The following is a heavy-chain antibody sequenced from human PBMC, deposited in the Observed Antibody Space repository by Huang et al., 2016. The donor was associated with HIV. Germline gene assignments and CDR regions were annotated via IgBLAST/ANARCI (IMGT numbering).Heavy chain of an antibody. J-gene: IGHJ3*02. V-gene: IGHV4-34*12. CDR2: IIHSGST. CDR3: ARERMMSWLDDHDAFDI. D-gene: IGHD1-1*01. Sequence: QVQLQQWGAGLLKPSETLSLTCAVYGGSLSGYYWSWIRQSPGRGLVWHGEIIHSGSTNYHPSIKSRLTISVATSKNQFSLKLSSVTAADTAVYYCARERMMSWLDDHDAFDIWGQGTMVTVSS. CDR1: GGSLSGYY.